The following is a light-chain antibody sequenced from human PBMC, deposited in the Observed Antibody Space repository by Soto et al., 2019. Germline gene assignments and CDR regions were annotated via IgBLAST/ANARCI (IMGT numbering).Light chain of an antibody. CDR2: RAS. V-gene: IGKV3-20*01. J-gene: IGKJ1*01. Sequence: EIVLTQSPGTLSLSPGDRATLSCRASQSVSSDYVAWYQQKPGQTPNVLIYRASIRATGIPDRFSGSGSGTDFTLTISRLEPEDFAVYYCQQYVSSWTFGQGTKVDIK. CDR3: QQYVSSWT. CDR1: QSVSSDY.